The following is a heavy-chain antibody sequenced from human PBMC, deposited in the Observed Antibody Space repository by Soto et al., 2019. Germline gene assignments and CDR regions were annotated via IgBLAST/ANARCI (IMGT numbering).Heavy chain of an antibody. CDR2: LDQSGGT. J-gene: IGHJ6*02. CDR3: AREDSNGWSGESLDV. D-gene: IGHD6-19*01. CDR1: GDSLRGQS. V-gene: IGHV4-34*01. Sequence: SETLSLTCAVVGDSLRGQSWNWIRQSPGKGLEWIGELDQSGGTNYNPSLKSRAIISDDTSKNQFSLKLTSVTAADTAVYDCAREDSNGWSGESLDVWCQGTTVT.